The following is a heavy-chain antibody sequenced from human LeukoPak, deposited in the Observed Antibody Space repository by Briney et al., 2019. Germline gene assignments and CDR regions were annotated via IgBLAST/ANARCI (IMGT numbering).Heavy chain of an antibody. J-gene: IGHJ4*02. CDR2: ITASGTAM. V-gene: IGHV3-48*02. CDR3: ASSGSYRFDY. D-gene: IGHD1-26*01. CDR1: GFTFSSYS. Sequence: GGSLRLSCAASGFTFSSYSMNWVRQAPGKGLERVSHITASGTAMFYADSVKGRFTISRDNAKNSLYLQMNSLRDEDTAVYYCASSGSYRFDYWGQGTLVTVSS.